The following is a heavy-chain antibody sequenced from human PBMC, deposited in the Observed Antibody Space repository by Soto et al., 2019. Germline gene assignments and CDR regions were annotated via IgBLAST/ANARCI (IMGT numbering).Heavy chain of an antibody. CDR3: TTHAPEDMIRT. J-gene: IGHJ4*02. V-gene: IGHV3-73*01. Sequence: LRRSCSASGFTFSDSALHAVRQAGGKGLQGVGRSRNKANIYATAYAASVKATFTISRDHSKNTAFLQINSLKTEDTALYSCTTHAPEDMIRTWGPGTLVTVSS. D-gene: IGHD2-15*01. CDR2: SRNKANIYAT. CDR1: GFTFSDSA.